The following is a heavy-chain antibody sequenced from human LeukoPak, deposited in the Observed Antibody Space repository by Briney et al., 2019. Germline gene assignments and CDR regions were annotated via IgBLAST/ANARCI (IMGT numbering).Heavy chain of an antibody. CDR1: GYTFTSYG. Sequence: ASVKVSCKASGYTFTSYGISWVRQAPGQGLEWMGWISAYNGNTNYAQKLQGRVTMTTDTSTSTAYMELRSLRSDDTAVYYCAREEVGATYYYYYYGMDVWGQGTTVTVSS. CDR3: AREEVGATYYYYYYGMDV. V-gene: IGHV1-18*01. J-gene: IGHJ6*02. CDR2: ISAYNGNT. D-gene: IGHD1-26*01.